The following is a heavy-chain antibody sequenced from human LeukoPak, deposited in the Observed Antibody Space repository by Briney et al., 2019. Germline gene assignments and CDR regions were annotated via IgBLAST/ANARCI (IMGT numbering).Heavy chain of an antibody. CDR3: ARVRGYYDSSGYDY. D-gene: IGHD3-22*01. J-gene: IGHJ4*02. CDR1: GASISSYY. V-gene: IGHV4-59*01. CDR2: IYYSGST. Sequence: SETLALTCTVSGASISSYYWSWIRQPPGKGLEWIGYIYYSGSTNYNPALKSRATISEDTSKNQISLKLSSVTAADTAVYYCARVRGYYDSSGYDYWGQGTLVTVSS.